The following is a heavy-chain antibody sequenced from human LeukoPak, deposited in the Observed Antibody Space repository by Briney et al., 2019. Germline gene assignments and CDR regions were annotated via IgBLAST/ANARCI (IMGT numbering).Heavy chain of an antibody. Sequence: SETLSLTCTVSGGSISSSSYYWGWIRQPPGKGLEWIGSIYYSGSTYYNPSLKSRVTLSVDTSKIQISLKLNSVTAADTAVYYCARRSQGYCSGGSCYRWSLYFDYWGQGTLVTVSS. CDR1: GGSISSSSYY. V-gene: IGHV4-39*01. J-gene: IGHJ4*02. CDR3: ARRSQGYCSGGSCYRWSLYFDY. D-gene: IGHD2-15*01. CDR2: IYYSGST.